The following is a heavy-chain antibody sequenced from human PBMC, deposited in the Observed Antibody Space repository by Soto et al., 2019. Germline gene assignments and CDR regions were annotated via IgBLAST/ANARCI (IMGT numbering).Heavy chain of an antibody. Sequence: QVQLVQSGAEVKKPGASVKLSCKTSGYTFNRYAVQWVRQAPGQTFEWLGWIHTGDGDTKYSQKLRDRLPITKDTSTTSAYMELSNLRSEDTAIYYCARVPRYTSDVVQVPAVMFDDWFVPWGQGTLVTVSS. CDR1: GYTFNRYA. D-gene: IGHD3-16*01. CDR3: ARVPRYTSDVVQVPAVMFDDWFVP. V-gene: IGHV1-3*04. CDR2: IHTGDGDT. J-gene: IGHJ5*02.